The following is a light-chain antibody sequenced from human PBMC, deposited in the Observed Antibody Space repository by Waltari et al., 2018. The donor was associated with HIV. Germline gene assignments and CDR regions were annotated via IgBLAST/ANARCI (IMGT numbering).Light chain of an antibody. J-gene: IGLJ3*02. CDR3: QVWDTISGQWV. V-gene: IGLV3-21*04. CDR2: DDD. Sequence: SYVLTQPPSVSVAPGETATVTCGGSNIGSKSVRWFQQKPGQAPVMVIYDDDDRPSGIPKRCSGSNSGDTATLTISRVEAGDEADYYCQVWDTISGQWVFGGGTKLTVL. CDR1: NIGSKS.